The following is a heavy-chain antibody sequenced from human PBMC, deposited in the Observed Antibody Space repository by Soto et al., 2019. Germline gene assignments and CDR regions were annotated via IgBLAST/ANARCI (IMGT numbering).Heavy chain of an antibody. CDR2: IGTAGDT. D-gene: IGHD6-19*01. V-gene: IGHV3-13*04. J-gene: IGHJ6*02. CDR3: ARERRSSGWDDLLYGMDV. Sequence: PGGSLRLSCAASGFTFSSYDMHWVRQATGKGLEWVSAIGTAGDTYYPGSVKGRFTISRENAKNSLYLQMNSLRAGDTAVYYCARERRSSGWDDLLYGMDVWGQGTTVTVSS. CDR1: GFTFSSYD.